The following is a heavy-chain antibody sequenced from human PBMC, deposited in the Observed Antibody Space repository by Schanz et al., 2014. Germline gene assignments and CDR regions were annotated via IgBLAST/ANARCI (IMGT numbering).Heavy chain of an antibody. D-gene: IGHD2-15*01. CDR2: ISYDGRNK. CDR1: GFIFSNYG. J-gene: IGHJ4*02. CDR3: ARDRGYCSGGSCLTFDY. Sequence: QLVGSGGGLIQPGGSLRLSCAASGFIFSNYGMHWVRQAPGKGLEWVAVISYDGRNKYYADSVKGRFTISRDNSKNTLYLQMNSLRAEDTAVYYCARDRGYCSGGSCLTFDYWGQGTLVTVSS. V-gene: IGHV3-30*19.